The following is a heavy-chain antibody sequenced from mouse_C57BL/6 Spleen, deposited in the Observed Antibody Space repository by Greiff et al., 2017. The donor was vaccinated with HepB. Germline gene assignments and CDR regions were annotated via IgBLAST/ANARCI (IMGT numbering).Heavy chain of an antibody. J-gene: IGHJ2*01. CDR3: TAGGTVVANFDY. CDR2: IRLKSDNYAT. CDR1: GFTFSNYW. D-gene: IGHD1-1*01. Sequence: VQLKESGGGLVQPGGSMKLSCVASGFTFSNYWMNWVRQSPEKGLEWVAQIRLKSDNYATHYAESVKGRFTISRDDSKSSVYLQMNNLRAEDTGIYYCTAGGTVVANFDYWGQGTTLTVSS. V-gene: IGHV6-3*01.